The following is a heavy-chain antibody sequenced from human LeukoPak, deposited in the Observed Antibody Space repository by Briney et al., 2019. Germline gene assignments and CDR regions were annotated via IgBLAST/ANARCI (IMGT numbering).Heavy chain of an antibody. D-gene: IGHD6-13*01. CDR3: ARSSSWYLLSAFDI. J-gene: IGHJ3*02. V-gene: IGHV3-48*01. CDR2: ITYSSSTI. Sequence: GGSLRLSCAASGFTFSSHSMNWVRQAPGKGLGWVSYITYSSSTINYVDSVKGRFTISRDNAKNSLYLQMNSLRAEDTAVYYCARSSSWYLLSAFDIWGRGTMVTVSS. CDR1: GFTFSSHS.